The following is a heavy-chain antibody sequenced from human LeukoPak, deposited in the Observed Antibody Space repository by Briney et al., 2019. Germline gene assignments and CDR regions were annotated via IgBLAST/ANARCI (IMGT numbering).Heavy chain of an antibody. D-gene: IGHD3-16*01. V-gene: IGHV3-23*01. CDR2: IISAGTT. CDR1: GFNFRNYA. Sequence: GGSLRLSCVPSGFNFRNYAMSWVRQAAGKGLEWVSTIISAGTTYYADSVRGRLTISRDTSRNTLYLQMNSLRAEDTAVYYCAKLRAGIYDALHIWGQGTMVTVSS. J-gene: IGHJ3*02. CDR3: AKLRAGIYDALHI.